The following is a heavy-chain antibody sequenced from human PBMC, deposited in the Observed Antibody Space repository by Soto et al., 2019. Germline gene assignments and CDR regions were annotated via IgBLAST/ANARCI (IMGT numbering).Heavy chain of an antibody. D-gene: IGHD3-10*01. J-gene: IGHJ4*02. CDR1: GFTFTSSA. CDR3: AAGTLNYYGSGSPDY. Sequence: SVKVSCKASGFTFTSSAVQWVRQARGQRLEWIGWIVVSSGNTNYAQKFQERVTITRDMSTSTAYMELSSLRSEDTAVYYCAAGTLNYYGSGSPDYWGQGTLVTV. V-gene: IGHV1-58*01. CDR2: IVVSSGNT.